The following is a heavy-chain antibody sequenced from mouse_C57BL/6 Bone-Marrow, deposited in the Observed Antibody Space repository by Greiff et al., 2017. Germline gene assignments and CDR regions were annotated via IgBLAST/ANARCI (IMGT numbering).Heavy chain of an antibody. V-gene: IGHV3-6*01. CDR1: GYSITSGYY. J-gene: IGHJ3*01. CDR3: ARALYDGYPWFAY. CDR2: ISYDGSH. D-gene: IGHD2-3*01. Sequence: EESGPGLVKPSQSLSLTCSVTGYSITSGYYWNWIRQFPGNKLEWMGYISYDGSHNYNPSLHNRISITRDTSKNQFFLKLNSVTTEDTATYYCARALYDGYPWFAYWGQGTLVTGS.